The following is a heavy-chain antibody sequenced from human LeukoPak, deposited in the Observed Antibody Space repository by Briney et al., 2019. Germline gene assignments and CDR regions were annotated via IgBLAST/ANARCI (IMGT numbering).Heavy chain of an antibody. Sequence: GGSLRLSCAASGFTFSSYRTHWVRQAPGKGLEWVAFIRYDGSEKYYADSVKGRFTISRDNSKNTLYLQMNRLRVEDTAVYYCAARDFWSGPASDYWGQGTLVTVSS. CDR3: AARDFWSGPASDY. V-gene: IGHV3-30*02. J-gene: IGHJ4*02. CDR2: IRYDGSEK. D-gene: IGHD3-3*01. CDR1: GFTFSSYR.